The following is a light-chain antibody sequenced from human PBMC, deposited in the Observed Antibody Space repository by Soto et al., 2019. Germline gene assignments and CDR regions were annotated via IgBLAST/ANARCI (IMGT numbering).Light chain of an antibody. J-gene: IGLJ2*01. Sequence: QSVLTQPPSASETPGQRVTISCSGSNSNIGSNTVNWYQQLPGTAPKLLIYSNDHRPSGVPDRFSGSKSGTSASLAISGLQPEDEADYYRAAWDDSLYAVVFGGGTKVTVL. V-gene: IGLV1-44*01. CDR3: AAWDDSLYAVV. CDR2: SND. CDR1: NSNIGSNT.